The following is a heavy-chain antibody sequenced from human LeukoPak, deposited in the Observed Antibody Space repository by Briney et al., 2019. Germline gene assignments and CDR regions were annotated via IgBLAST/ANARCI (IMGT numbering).Heavy chain of an antibody. CDR3: ARVGTTNYYFYYMDV. CDR2: VSSSGGTI. Sequence: GGSLRLSCAASGFTFSTYTMNWVRQAPGKGLEWVSYVSSSGGTIYYADSVKGRFTIPRDNAKNSLYLQMNSLRAEDTAVYYCARVGTTNYYFYYMDVWGKGTTVTVSS. V-gene: IGHV3-48*04. CDR1: GFTFSTYT. J-gene: IGHJ6*03. D-gene: IGHD2-2*01.